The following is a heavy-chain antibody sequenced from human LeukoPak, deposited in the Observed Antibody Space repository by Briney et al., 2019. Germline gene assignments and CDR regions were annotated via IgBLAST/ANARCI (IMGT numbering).Heavy chain of an antibody. J-gene: IGHJ4*02. CDR2: ISGSGGST. CDR1: GFTFSSYA. V-gene: IGHV3-23*01. Sequence: GGSLRLSCAASGFTFSSYAMSWVRQAPGKGLQWVSAISGSGGSTYYADSVKGRFTISRDNSKNTLYLQMNSLRAEDTAVYYCAKSVSGYSYGAIDYWGQGTLVTVSS. CDR3: AKSVSGYSYGAIDY. D-gene: IGHD5-18*01.